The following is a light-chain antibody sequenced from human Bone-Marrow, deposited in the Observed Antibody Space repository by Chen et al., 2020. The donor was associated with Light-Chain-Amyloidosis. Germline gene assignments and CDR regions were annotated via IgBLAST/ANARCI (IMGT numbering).Light chain of an antibody. J-gene: IGLJ1*01. Sequence: QSALTQPASVSGSPGQSITISCTGTSSDVGGDNHVSWYQQHPDKAPKLMIYEVNNRPSWVPDRVSGSKSDNTASLTISGLQTEDEADYCCSSYTITNTLVFGSGTRVTVL. CDR2: EVN. V-gene: IGLV2-14*01. CDR1: SSDVGGDNH. CDR3: SSYTITNTLV.